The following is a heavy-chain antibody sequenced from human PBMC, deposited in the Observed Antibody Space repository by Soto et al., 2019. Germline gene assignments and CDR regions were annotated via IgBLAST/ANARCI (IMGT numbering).Heavy chain of an antibody. Sequence: QVQLVQSGAEVKKPGASVKVSCKASGYTFTSYGISWVRQAPGQGLEWMGWISAYNGNTNYAQKLQGRVTMTTDTSASTXYMELRSLRSDDTAVYYCARDGGFSEPDYYYGMDVWGQGTTVTVSS. J-gene: IGHJ6*02. CDR1: GYTFTSYG. CDR2: ISAYNGNT. D-gene: IGHD3-16*01. V-gene: IGHV1-18*01. CDR3: ARDGGFSEPDYYYGMDV.